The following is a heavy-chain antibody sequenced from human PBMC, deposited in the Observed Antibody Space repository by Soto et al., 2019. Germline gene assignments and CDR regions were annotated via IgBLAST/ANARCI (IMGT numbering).Heavy chain of an antibody. J-gene: IGHJ4*02. CDR2: ISGSGGST. D-gene: IGHD3-22*01. Sequence: GGSLRLSCAASGFTFSSYAMSWVRQAPGKGLEWVSAISGSGGSTNYADSVKGRFTISRDNSKNTLYLQMNSLRAEDTAVYYCAKGSSYYYDSSGYSLFDYWGQGTLVTVSS. CDR1: GFTFSSYA. V-gene: IGHV3-23*01. CDR3: AKGSSYYYDSSGYSLFDY.